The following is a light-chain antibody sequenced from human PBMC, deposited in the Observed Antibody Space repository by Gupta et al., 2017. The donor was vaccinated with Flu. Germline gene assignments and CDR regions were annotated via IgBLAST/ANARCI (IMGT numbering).Light chain of an antibody. V-gene: IGKV3-11*01. Sequence: DIVLTQSPATLSLSPGDRATLSCRASQSVSSYLAWYQPNPGQAPRLLIYDASNRATGIPARFSGSGSGTDCTRTISSIETEAFAVYSCQQRSNGPPTFGQGTRLEMK. J-gene: IGKJ5*01. CDR3: QQRSNGPPT. CDR1: QSVSSY. CDR2: DAS.